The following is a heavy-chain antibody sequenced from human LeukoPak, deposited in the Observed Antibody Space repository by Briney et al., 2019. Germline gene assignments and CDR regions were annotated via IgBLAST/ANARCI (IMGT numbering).Heavy chain of an antibody. J-gene: IGHJ4*02. V-gene: IGHV3-21*01. CDR2: ISSSSSYI. CDR3: ARVNDCSGGSCYSGLHY. Sequence: GGSLRLSCAASGFTFSSYSMNWVRQAPGKGLEWVSSISSSSSYIYYADSVKGRFTISRDNAKNSLYLQMNSLRAEDTAVYYCARVNDCSGGSCYSGLHYWGQGTLVTLSS. CDR1: GFTFSSYS. D-gene: IGHD2-15*01.